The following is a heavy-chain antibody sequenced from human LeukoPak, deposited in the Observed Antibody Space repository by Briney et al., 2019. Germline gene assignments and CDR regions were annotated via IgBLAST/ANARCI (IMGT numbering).Heavy chain of an antibody. CDR3: ARDFCSSTSCHN. D-gene: IGHD2-2*01. CDR1: GFTVSSNY. Sequence: GGSLRLSCAASGFTVSSNYMSWVRQAPGKGLEWVSVIYSGGSTYYADSVKGRFTISRDNSKNTPYLQMNSLRAEDTAVYYCARDFCSSTSCHNWGQGTLVTVSS. V-gene: IGHV3-66*01. J-gene: IGHJ4*02. CDR2: IYSGGST.